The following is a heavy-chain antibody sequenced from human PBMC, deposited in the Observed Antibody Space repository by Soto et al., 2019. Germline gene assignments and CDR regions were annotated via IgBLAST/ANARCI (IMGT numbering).Heavy chain of an antibody. Sequence: QVQLQESGPGLVKPSQTLSLTCTVSGGSISSGDYYWSWIRQPPGKGLEWIGYIYYSGSTYYNPSLKSRVTISVDTSKNQFSLKLGSVTAADTVVYYCAREKGRMRGGMDAFDSWGQETMVTVSS. CDR2: IYYSGST. J-gene: IGHJ3*02. CDR1: GGSISSGDYY. D-gene: IGHD2-15*01. V-gene: IGHV4-30-4*01. CDR3: AREKGRMRGGMDAFDS.